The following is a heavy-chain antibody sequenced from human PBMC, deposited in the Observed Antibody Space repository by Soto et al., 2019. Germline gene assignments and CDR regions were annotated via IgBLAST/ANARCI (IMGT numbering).Heavy chain of an antibody. Sequence: GSLRLSCAASGFTFSTYAMTWVRQAPGKGLEWVSTVSASGGTTYYADSVKGRVTISRDNSKNTLYLQMNSLRTEDTAVYYCAKLRGTTGTTIDYWSQGTLVTVSS. V-gene: IGHV3-23*01. CDR2: VSASGGTT. CDR1: GFTFSTYA. CDR3: AKLRGTTGTTIDY. J-gene: IGHJ4*02. D-gene: IGHD1-1*01.